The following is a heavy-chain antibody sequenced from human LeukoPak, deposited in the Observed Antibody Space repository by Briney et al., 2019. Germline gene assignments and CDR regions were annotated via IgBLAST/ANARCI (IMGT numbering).Heavy chain of an antibody. CDR2: ISYDGSNK. Sequence: GGSLRLSCAASGFTFSSYGMHWVRQAPGKGLEWVAVISYDGSNKYYADSVKGRFTISRDNSKNTLYLQMNSLRAEDTAVYYCAKESHYGDYDYFQHWGQGTLVTVSS. J-gene: IGHJ1*01. D-gene: IGHD4-17*01. CDR3: AKESHYGDYDYFQH. V-gene: IGHV3-30*18. CDR1: GFTFSSYG.